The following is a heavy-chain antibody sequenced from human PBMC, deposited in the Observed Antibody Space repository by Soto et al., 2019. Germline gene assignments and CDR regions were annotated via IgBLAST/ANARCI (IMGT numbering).Heavy chain of an antibody. V-gene: IGHV3-30*18. CDR1: GFTFSRYG. Sequence: QVQLVESGGGVVQPGRSLRLSCAASGFTFSRYGMHWVRQAPGKGLEWVAVISYDGSNKYYADSVKGRFTISRDNSKNTLYLQMNSLRAEDTAVYYCAKDYYDSSGPPFTSRAFDIWGQGTMVTVSS. D-gene: IGHD3-22*01. CDR2: ISYDGSNK. J-gene: IGHJ3*02. CDR3: AKDYYDSSGPPFTSRAFDI.